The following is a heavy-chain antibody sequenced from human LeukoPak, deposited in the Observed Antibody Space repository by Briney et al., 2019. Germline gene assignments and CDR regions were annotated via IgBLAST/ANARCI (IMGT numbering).Heavy chain of an antibody. J-gene: IGHJ5*02. D-gene: IGHD5-12*01. Sequence: SETLSLTCTVSGGSISSSTYYWDWIRQPPGKGLEWIANFYYGGRTNYNPSLKSRVTISVDTSRNQFSLRLSSLTAADTAVYYCARSFNVDPHSPGFDPWGQGTLVTVSS. CDR3: ARSFNVDPHSPGFDP. V-gene: IGHV4-39*01. CDR1: GGSISSSTYY. CDR2: FYYGGRT.